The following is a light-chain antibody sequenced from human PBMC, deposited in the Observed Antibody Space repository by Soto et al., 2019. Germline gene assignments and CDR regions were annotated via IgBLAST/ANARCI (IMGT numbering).Light chain of an antibody. CDR2: DAS. Sequence: EIVLTQSPATLSLSPGERATLSCRASHSISSYLAWYQQKPGQPPRLVIYDASNMATGIPARFSGSGSGTDFTLTISSLEPEDFAVYYCQQSSDGPFTFGPGTKVDIK. J-gene: IGKJ3*01. CDR1: HSISSY. CDR3: QQSSDGPFT. V-gene: IGKV3-11*01.